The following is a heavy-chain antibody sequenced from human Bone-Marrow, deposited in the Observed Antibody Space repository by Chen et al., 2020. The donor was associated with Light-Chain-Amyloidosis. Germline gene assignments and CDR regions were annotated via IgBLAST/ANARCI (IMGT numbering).Heavy chain of an antibody. CDR2: VYYGGST. V-gene: IGHV4-39*01. D-gene: IGHD2-8*01. CDR1: GGSITSSGSY. CDR3: ARNCTSEIRGGWFDP. Sequence: QLQLQEAGPGLVKPSETLSLTCTISGGSITSSGSYWGWFRQPPGKGLEWVATVYYGGSTYYNPALKNRVLISVDTSRNQFSLKLASVTASDTAVYFCARNCTSEIRGGWFDPWGPGTLVTVSS. J-gene: IGHJ5*02.